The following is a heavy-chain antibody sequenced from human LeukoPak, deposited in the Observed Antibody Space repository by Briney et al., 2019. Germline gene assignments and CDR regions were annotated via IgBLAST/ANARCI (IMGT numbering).Heavy chain of an antibody. V-gene: IGHV1-24*01. CDR3: ATMKPKDSSGFDY. J-gene: IGHJ4*02. CDR2: FDPEDGEP. Sequence: ASVNVSCKVSGYTLTELSMHWVRQAPGKGLEWMGGFDPEDGEPIYAHKFEGRVTLNEDTSTDTAYMELSSLRFEDTAVYYCATMKPKDSSGFDYWGQGTLVTVSS. CDR1: GYTLTELS. D-gene: IGHD3-22*01.